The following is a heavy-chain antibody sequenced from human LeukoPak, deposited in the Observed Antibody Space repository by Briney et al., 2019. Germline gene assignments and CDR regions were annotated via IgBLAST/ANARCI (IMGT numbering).Heavy chain of an antibody. V-gene: IGHV1-18*01. CDR3: ARDGQAGVLLWFGASPEGYYHYYMDV. Sequence: GASVKVSCKASGGTFSSYAISWVRQAPGQGLEWMGWISAYNGNTNYAQKLQGRVTMTTDTSTSTAYMELRSLRSDDTAVYYCARDGQAGVLLWFGASPEGYYHYYMDVWGKGTTVTVSS. J-gene: IGHJ6*03. CDR2: ISAYNGNT. D-gene: IGHD3-10*01. CDR1: GGTFSSYA.